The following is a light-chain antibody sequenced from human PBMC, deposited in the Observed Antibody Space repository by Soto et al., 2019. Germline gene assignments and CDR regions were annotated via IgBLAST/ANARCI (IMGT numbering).Light chain of an antibody. V-gene: IGKV3-15*01. CDR1: QSVGSA. Sequence: EIVMTQSPATLSVSPGETATLSRRASQSVGSAVAWYQHKPGQAPRLLIVAASIRATGVPGRFSGGGSGTEFTLTISSLQSEGFAVYYCQQYKNWPPLTFGGGTTVEIK. J-gene: IGKJ4*01. CDR3: QQYKNWPPLT. CDR2: AAS.